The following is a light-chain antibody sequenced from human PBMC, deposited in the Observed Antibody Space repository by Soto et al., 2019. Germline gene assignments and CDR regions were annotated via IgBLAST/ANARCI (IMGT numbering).Light chain of an antibody. CDR1: QRVTSSY. Sequence: ETVLTQSPGTLSLSPGERATLSCRASQRVTSSYLAWYQQKPGQPPRLLIYGASSRATGIPDRFSGSGSGTDFTLTISRLEPEDFAVYYCQQYGTSLSWTFCQGTKVEIK. J-gene: IGKJ1*01. CDR3: QQYGTSLSWT. V-gene: IGKV3-20*01. CDR2: GAS.